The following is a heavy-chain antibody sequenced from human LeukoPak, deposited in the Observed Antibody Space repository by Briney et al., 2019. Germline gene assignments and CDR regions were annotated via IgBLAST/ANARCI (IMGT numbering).Heavy chain of an antibody. J-gene: IGHJ3*02. V-gene: IGHV1-2*02. CDR1: GYTFTGYY. CDR3: ALRNYDFWSGYSKIFPWLSAFDI. Sequence: ASVKVSCKASGYTFTGYYMHWVRQAPGQGLEWMGWINPNSGGTNYAQKFQGRVTMTRDTSISTAYMELSRLRSDDTAVYYCALRNYDFWSGYSKIFPWLSAFDIWGQGTMVTVSS. CDR2: INPNSGGT. D-gene: IGHD3-3*01.